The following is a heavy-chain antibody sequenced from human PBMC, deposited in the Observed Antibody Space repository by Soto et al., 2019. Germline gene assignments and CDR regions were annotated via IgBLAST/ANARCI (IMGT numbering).Heavy chain of an antibody. V-gene: IGHV1-69*01. CDR2: IIPIFGTA. D-gene: IGHD1-26*01. Sequence: QVQLVQSGAEAKKPGSSVNVSCKASGGTFTGYAISWVRQAPGQGLEWMGGIIPIFGTANYAQKFQGRVTITADESTSAAYMELSSLRSEDTAVYYCASPGRVGTTIPFDYWGQGTLVTVSS. J-gene: IGHJ4*02. CDR3: ASPGRVGTTIPFDY. CDR1: GGTFTGYA.